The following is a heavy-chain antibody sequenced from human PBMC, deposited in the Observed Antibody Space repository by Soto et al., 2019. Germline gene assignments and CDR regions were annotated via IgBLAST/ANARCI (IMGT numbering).Heavy chain of an antibody. J-gene: IGHJ3*02. CDR1: EGTIINFY. D-gene: IGHD5-12*01. CDR2: IYYSGST. V-gene: IGHV4-59*01. Sequence: LQTIRHTSSVAEGTIINFYWSWIMQQKGKGLEWIGYIYYSGSTNYNPSLKSRVTISVDTSKNQFSLKLSSVTAADTAVYYCAREVARAAGNDAFDIWGQGTMVTVSS. CDR3: AREVARAAGNDAFDI.